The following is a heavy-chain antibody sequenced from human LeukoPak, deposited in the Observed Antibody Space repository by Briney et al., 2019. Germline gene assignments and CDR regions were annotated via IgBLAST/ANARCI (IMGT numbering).Heavy chain of an antibody. CDR1: GYSFTGYW. J-gene: IGHJ6*02. Sequence: GESLKISCKGSGYSFTGYWIGWVRQMPGKGLEWMGIIYPGDSDTRYSPSFQGQVTISADKSISTAYLQWSSLKASDTAMYYCARRSGYSSSWHNWGYYYYGMDVWGQGTTVTVSS. V-gene: IGHV5-51*01. CDR3: ARRSGYSSSWHNWGYYYYGMDV. D-gene: IGHD6-13*01. CDR2: IYPGDSDT.